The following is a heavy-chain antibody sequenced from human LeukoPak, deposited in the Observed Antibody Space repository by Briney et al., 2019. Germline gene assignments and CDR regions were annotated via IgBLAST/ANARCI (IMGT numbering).Heavy chain of an antibody. V-gene: IGHV4-30-4*01. CDR1: GGSFSGYY. J-gene: IGHJ6*02. CDR3: ARDQATTYYYYGMDV. D-gene: IGHD1-14*01. Sequence: SETLSLTCAVYGGSFSGYYWSWIRQPPGKGLEWIGYIYYSGSTYYNPSLKSRVTISVDTSKNQFSLKLSSVTAADTAVYYCARDQATTYYYYGMDVWGQGTTVTVSS. CDR2: IYYSGST.